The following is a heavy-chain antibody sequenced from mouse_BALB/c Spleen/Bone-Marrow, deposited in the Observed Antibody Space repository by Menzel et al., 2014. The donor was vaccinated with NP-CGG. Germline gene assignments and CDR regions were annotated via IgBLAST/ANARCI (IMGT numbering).Heavy chain of an antibody. D-gene: IGHD2-14*01. Sequence: LQESGAELARHGASVTLSCKASGYTFTSYWMQWVKQRPGQGLEWIGAIYPGDGDTRYTQKFKGKATLTADKSSSTAYMQHSSLASEDSAVYYCARDYRYYAMDYWGQGCSVTVSS. J-gene: IGHJ4*01. CDR1: GYTFTSYW. CDR2: IYPGDGDT. CDR3: ARDYRYYAMDY. V-gene: IGHV1-87*01.